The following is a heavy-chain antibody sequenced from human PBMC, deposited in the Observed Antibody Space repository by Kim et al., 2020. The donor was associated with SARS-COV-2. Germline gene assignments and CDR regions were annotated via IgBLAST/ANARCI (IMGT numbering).Heavy chain of an antibody. V-gene: IGHV3-23*01. CDR2: ISDEGGIT. Sequence: GGSLRLSCVASGLTFSKFAMPWVRQAPGKGLEWVSGISDEGGITHYADPVRGRFTISRDNSKNTLYLHMNSLRPADTAVYYCAKDVDTSACTECYANDV. J-gene: IGHJ6*01. CDR1: GLTFSKFA. CDR3: AKDVDTSACTECYANDV. D-gene: IGHD3-3*01.